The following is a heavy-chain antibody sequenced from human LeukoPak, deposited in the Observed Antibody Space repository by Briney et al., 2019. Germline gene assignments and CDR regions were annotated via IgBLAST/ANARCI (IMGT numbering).Heavy chain of an antibody. Sequence: ASETLSLTCTVSGGSISSRPSYCGWIRQPPGKGLEWIGSMYYSGGTNYNPSLKSRVTISVDTSKNQFSLKLSSVTAADTAVYYCARQGSSGWHAFDIWGQGTMVTVSS. V-gene: IGHV4-39*01. D-gene: IGHD6-19*01. CDR3: ARQGSSGWHAFDI. CDR2: MYYSGGT. J-gene: IGHJ3*02. CDR1: GGSISSRPSY.